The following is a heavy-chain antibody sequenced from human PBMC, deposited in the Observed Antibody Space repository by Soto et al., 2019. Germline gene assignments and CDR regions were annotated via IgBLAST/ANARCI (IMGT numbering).Heavy chain of an antibody. V-gene: IGHV3-23*01. CDR1: GFTFSSYA. CDR2: ISGSGGST. Sequence: GGSLRLSCAASGFTFSSYAMSWVRQAPGKGLEWVSAISGSGGSTYYADSVKGRFTISRDNSKDTLYLQMNSLRAEDTAVYYWAKGQYYDFWSGYLGDYWGQGTLVTVSS. D-gene: IGHD3-3*01. J-gene: IGHJ4*02. CDR3: AKGQYYDFWSGYLGDY.